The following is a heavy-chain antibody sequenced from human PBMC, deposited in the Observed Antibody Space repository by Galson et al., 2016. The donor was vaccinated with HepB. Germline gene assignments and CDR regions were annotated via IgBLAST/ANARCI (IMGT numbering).Heavy chain of an antibody. CDR1: GFTFSNFH. D-gene: IGHD5-18*01. Sequence: SLRLSCAASGFTFSNFHMNWVRQAPGRGLEWVSSTRNSSTYIEYADSVKGRFTISRDNAKNSLYLQMNRLRAEDPAVYFCAKDMAGYSYGFGWDYRGQGTLVTVSS. CDR2: TRNSSTYI. CDR3: AKDMAGYSYGFGWDY. J-gene: IGHJ4*02. V-gene: IGHV3-21*01.